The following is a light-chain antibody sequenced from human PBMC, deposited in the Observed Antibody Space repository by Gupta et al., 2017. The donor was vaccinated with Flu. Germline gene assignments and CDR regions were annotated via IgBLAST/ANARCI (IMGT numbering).Light chain of an antibody. J-gene: IGLJ3*02. CDR1: SSNIGGPY. Sequence: QPMWPPPPSGSGAPGQKVTISCSGSSSNIGGPYVSWYPQGPGTAPKLLIYEDDKRPSGVPDRFSAAKSGTSATLRITGLQTGDEADYYCGTGDSSRSGGGFGGGTKLTVL. V-gene: IGLV1-51*02. CDR2: EDD. CDR3: GTGDSSRSGGG.